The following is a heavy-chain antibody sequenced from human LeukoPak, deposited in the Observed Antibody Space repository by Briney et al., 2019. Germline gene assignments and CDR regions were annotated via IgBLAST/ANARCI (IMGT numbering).Heavy chain of an antibody. J-gene: IGHJ4*02. V-gene: IGHV1-46*01. CDR1: GYTFTSYY. D-gene: IGHD1-1*01. CDR2: INPSGGST. Sequence: ASVKVSCKASGYTFTSYYMHWVRQAPGQGLEWMGTINPSGGSTSYAQKFQGRVTMTRDMSTSTVYMELSSLRSEDTAVYYSAIDKSWNGFDYLGQGTLVTVYS. CDR3: AIDKSWNGFDY.